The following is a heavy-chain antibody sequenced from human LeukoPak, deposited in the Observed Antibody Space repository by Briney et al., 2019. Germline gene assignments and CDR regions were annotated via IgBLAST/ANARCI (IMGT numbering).Heavy chain of an antibody. V-gene: IGHV3-48*01. J-gene: IGHJ1*01. D-gene: IGHD3-9*01. Sequence: GESLKISCAASGFTFSSYSMNWVRQVPGKGLEWISYITSISSRIHYADSVKGRFTISRDNAKNSLYLQMDSLRVEDTAVYYCTRDPHALDFWGQGTRVTVSS. CDR1: GFTFSSYS. CDR3: TRDPHALDF. CDR2: ITSISSRI.